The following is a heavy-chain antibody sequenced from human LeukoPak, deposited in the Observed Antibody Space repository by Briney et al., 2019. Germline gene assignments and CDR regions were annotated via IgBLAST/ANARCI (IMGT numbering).Heavy chain of an antibody. D-gene: IGHD2-15*01. J-gene: IGHJ5*02. CDR3: VRGGESTWS. CDR2: INNDGSGT. V-gene: IGHV3-74*01. CDR1: GFTFSSYW. Sequence: GGSLRLSCAASGFTFSSYWMHWVRQAPGKGPVWVSRINNDGSGTTYADSVKGRFTISRDDAKITLYLQMNSLRAEDTAVYYCVRGGESTWSWGQGTLVTVSS.